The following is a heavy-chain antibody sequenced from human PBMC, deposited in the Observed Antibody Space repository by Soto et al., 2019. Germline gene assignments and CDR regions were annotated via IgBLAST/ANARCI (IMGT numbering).Heavy chain of an antibody. J-gene: IGHJ4*02. Sequence: LKISCQGSGYSFTRNWIGWVRQMPGKGLEWMGIIYPGDSDTRYSPSFQGQVTISADKSISTAYLQWSSLKAADTAVYYCGRLEGLATISYYFDYWGQGALVTVSS. V-gene: IGHV5-51*01. CDR2: IYPGDSDT. CDR3: GRLEGLATISYYFDY. CDR1: GYSFTRNW. D-gene: IGHD3-9*01.